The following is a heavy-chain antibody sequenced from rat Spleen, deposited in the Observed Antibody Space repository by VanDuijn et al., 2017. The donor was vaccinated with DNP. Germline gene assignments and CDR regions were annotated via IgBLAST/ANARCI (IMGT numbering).Heavy chain of an antibody. V-gene: IGHV5-31*01. CDR1: GFTFSYYW. J-gene: IGHJ4*01. D-gene: IGHD1-1*01. CDR3: ARVGDCHEGGDGDVLDA. Sequence: EVQLVESGGDLVQPGRSLKLSCVASGFTFSYYWMAWIRQVPGKGLEWIASITGGSGTTSYPDAVKGRFMISRDDTKNTLSLQMNSLRSEDTATYYCARVGDCHEGGDGDVLDAGGQGTSVTVSS. CDR2: ITGGSGTT.